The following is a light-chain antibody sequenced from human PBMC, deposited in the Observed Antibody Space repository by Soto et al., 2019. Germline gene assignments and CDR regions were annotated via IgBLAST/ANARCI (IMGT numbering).Light chain of an antibody. J-gene: IGKJ3*01. V-gene: IGKV1-39*01. CDR2: EAS. CDR1: QSISSY. Sequence: DIQMTQSPSPLSASVGDRVYITCRTSQSISSYLNWYQAKPGKAPKLLIYEASTLESGVPSRFSGSGSGTDFALTISRLEPEDFAVYYCQQYGDSPLTFGPGTKVDLK. CDR3: QQYGDSPLT.